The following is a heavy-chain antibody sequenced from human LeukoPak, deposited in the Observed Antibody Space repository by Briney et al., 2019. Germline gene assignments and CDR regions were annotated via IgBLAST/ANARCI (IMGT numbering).Heavy chain of an antibody. J-gene: IGHJ2*01. Sequence: PSVTLSLTCTVSGASISSYYWSWIRQPPGKGLEWIGSIYYSESTNYNPSLKSRVTISVDTSKNQFSLKLSSVTAADTAVYFCARGPWGFWYFGLWGRGTLVTVSS. CDR2: IYYSEST. CDR1: GASISSYY. V-gene: IGHV4-59*01. D-gene: IGHD7-27*01. CDR3: ARGPWGFWYFGL.